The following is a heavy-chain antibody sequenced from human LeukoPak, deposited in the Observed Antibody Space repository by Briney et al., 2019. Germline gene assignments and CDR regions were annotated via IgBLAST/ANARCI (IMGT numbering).Heavy chain of an antibody. D-gene: IGHD1-26*01. CDR1: GFSVSSYY. V-gene: IGHV3-53*01. Sequence: GGSLRLSCAASGFSVSSYYMNWVRQAPGKGLEWVSVIASVADGGNTQYADSVKGRFTISRDNSKNTFYLQMNSLRVEDTAIYYCARGILGLIPIDYWGQGTLVTVSS. J-gene: IGHJ4*02. CDR3: ARGILGLIPIDY. CDR2: IASVADGGNT.